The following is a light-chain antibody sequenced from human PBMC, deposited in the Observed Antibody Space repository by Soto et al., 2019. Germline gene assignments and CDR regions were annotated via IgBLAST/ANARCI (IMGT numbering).Light chain of an antibody. J-gene: IGLJ1*01. CDR2: EVS. Sequence: QSALTQPASVSGSPGQSITISCTGTSSDVGAYKYVSWYQQHPGKAPKLMIYEVSNRPSGVSNRFSGSESGNAASLTISGLQAEDEADYYCSSYTSSTTPVYVFGTGTKLTVL. CDR1: SSDVGAYKY. V-gene: IGLV2-14*01. CDR3: SSYTSSTTPVYV.